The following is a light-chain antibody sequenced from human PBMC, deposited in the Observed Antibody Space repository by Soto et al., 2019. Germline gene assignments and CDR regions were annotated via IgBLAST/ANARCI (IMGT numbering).Light chain of an antibody. CDR2: GNN. CDR1: SSNIGAGYD. CDR3: QSSDSSLSGPV. J-gene: IGLJ2*01. V-gene: IGLV1-40*01. Sequence: QSVLTQPPSVSGAPGQRVTIPCTGGSSNIGAGYDVHWYQQIPGTAPRLLVYGNNNRPSGVPDRFSGSQSGPSAFLAIAGLQAEDEAVYYCQSSDSSLSGPVFGGGTQLTVL.